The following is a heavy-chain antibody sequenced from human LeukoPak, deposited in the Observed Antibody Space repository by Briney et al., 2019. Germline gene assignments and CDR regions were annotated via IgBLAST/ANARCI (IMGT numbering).Heavy chain of an antibody. Sequence: GRSLRLSCAASGFTFDDYAMHWVRQAPGKGLEWVSGISWNSGSIGYADSVKGRFTISRDNAKNSPYLQMNSLRAEDTALYYCAKGKRIRLWLTFDYWGQGTLVTVSS. V-gene: IGHV3-9*01. CDR2: ISWNSGSI. CDR3: AKGKRIRLWLTFDY. CDR1: GFTFDDYA. J-gene: IGHJ4*02. D-gene: IGHD5-18*01.